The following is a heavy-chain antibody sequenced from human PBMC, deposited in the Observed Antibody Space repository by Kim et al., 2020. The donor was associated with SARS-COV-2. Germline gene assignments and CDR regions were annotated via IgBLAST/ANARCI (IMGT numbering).Heavy chain of an antibody. CDR2: IYYSGST. J-gene: IGHJ4*02. V-gene: IGHV4-39*01. Sequence: SETLSLTCTVSGGSISSSSYYWGWIRQPPGKGLEWIGSIYYSGSTYYNPSLKSRVTISVDTSKNQFSLKLSSVTAAAPAVYYCARQHYYDRSGHFDYWGQGALGTVSS. D-gene: IGHD3-22*01. CDR3: ARQHYYDRSGHFDY. CDR1: GGSISSSSYY.